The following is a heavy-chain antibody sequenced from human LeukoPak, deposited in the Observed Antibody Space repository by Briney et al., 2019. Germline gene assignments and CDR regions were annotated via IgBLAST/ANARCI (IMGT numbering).Heavy chain of an antibody. D-gene: IGHD6-25*01. J-gene: IGHJ3*02. V-gene: IGHV4-39*01. Sequence: PSETLSLTCTVSGGSINSSSYYWGWIRQPPGKGLEWIGSIYYSGSTYYNPSLKSRVTISVDTSKNQFSLKLSSVTAADTTVYYCARQGRTAAFDIWGQGTMVTVSS. CDR3: ARQGRTAAFDI. CDR2: IYYSGST. CDR1: GGSINSSSYY.